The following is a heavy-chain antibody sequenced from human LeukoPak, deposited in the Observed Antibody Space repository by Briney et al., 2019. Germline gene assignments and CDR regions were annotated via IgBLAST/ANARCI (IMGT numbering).Heavy chain of an antibody. CDR2: IYYSGNP. J-gene: IGHJ4*02. D-gene: IGHD3-10*01. V-gene: IGHV4-39*01. CDR1: GGSISGSSYF. Sequence: SETLSLTCAVSGGSISGSSYFWGWIRQPPGKGLEWIGSIYYSGNPYYNPSLKSRVTISVDTSKNQFSLKLSSVTAADTAVYYCARLKEGIDYWGQGTLVTVSP. CDR3: ARLKEGIDY.